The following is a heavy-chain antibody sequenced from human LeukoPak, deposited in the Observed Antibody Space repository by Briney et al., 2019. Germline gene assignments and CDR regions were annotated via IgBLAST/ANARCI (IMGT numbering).Heavy chain of an antibody. CDR2: INHSGST. J-gene: IGHJ4*02. D-gene: IGHD3-10*01. V-gene: IGHV4-34*01. CDR1: GGSFSGYY. CDR3: ARHGASLLWFGESYEKEGVYFDY. Sequence: TASETLSLTCAVYGGSFSGYYWSWIRQPPGKGLEWIGEINHSGSTNYNPSLKSRVTISVDTSKNQFSLKLSSVTAADTAVYYCARHGASLLWFGESYEKEGVYFDYWGQGTLVTVSS.